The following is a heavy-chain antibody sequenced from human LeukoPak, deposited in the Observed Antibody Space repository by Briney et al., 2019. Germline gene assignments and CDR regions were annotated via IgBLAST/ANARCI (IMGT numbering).Heavy chain of an antibody. CDR2: IYYSGST. D-gene: IGHD2-21*01. Sequence: TSQTLSLTCTVSGGSISSGGYYWSWIRQHPGKGLEWIGYIYYSGSTHYNPSLKSRVTISVDTSKNQFSLKLSSVTAADTAVYYCARDLRLGELSYFDYWGQGTLVTVSS. CDR1: GGSISSGGYY. CDR3: ARDLRLGELSYFDY. J-gene: IGHJ4*02. V-gene: IGHV4-31*03.